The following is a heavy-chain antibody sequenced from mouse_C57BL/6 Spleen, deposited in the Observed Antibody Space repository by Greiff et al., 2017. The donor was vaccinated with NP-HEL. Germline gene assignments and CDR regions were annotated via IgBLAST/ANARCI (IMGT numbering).Heavy chain of an antibody. CDR2: INPSNGGT. CDR1: GYTFTSYW. Sequence: QVQLQQPGTELVKPGASVKLSCKASGYTFTSYWMHWVKQRPGQGLEWIGNINPSNGGTNYNEKFKSKATLTVDKSSSTAYLQLSSLTSEDSAVYYCAREKYYGSSYPWYFDVWGTGTTVTVSS. V-gene: IGHV1-53*01. D-gene: IGHD1-1*01. CDR3: AREKYYGSSYPWYFDV. J-gene: IGHJ1*03.